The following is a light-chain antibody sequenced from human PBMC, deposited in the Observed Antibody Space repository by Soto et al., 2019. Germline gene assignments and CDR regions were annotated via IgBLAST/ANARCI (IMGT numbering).Light chain of an antibody. Sequence: IQMTQSPSTLSASQGDRVTITCRASQSISSWLAWYQQKPGKAPKLLIYDASSLESGVPSRFSGSGSGTEFTLTISSLQPDDFATYYCQQYNSYPSTFGQGSKVDIK. J-gene: IGKJ2*01. CDR2: DAS. V-gene: IGKV1-5*01. CDR3: QQYNSYPST. CDR1: QSISSW.